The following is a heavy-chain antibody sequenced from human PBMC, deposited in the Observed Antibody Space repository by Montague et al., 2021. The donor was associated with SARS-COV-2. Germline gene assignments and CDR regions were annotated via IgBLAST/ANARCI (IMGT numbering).Heavy chain of an antibody. V-gene: IGHV4-59*01. Sequence: SQSQSLAYTVSGGSISSYYWSWIRQPPGKGLEWIGYIYYSGSTNYNPSLKSRVTISVDTSKNQFSLKLSSVTAADTAVYYCARGSGWMGNAFDIWGQGTMVTVSS. CDR1: GGSISSYY. CDR2: IYYSGST. J-gene: IGHJ3*02. CDR3: ARGSGWMGNAFDI. D-gene: IGHD6-19*01.